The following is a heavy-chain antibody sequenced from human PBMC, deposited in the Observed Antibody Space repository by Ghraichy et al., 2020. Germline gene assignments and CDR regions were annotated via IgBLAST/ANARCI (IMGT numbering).Heavy chain of an antibody. V-gene: IGHV3-48*02. CDR2: ISSSSSTI. CDR3: AREPEGSSWYQMDAFDI. CDR1: GFTFSSYS. Sequence: GGSLRLSCAASGFTFSSYSMNWVRQAPGKGLEWVSYISSSSSTIYYADSVKGRFTISRDNAKNSLYLQMNSLRDEDTAVYYCAREPEGSSWYQMDAFDIWGQGTMVTVPS. J-gene: IGHJ3*02. D-gene: IGHD6-13*01.